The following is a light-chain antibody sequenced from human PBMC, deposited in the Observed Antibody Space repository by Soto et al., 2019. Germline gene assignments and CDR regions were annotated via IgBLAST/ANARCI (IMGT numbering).Light chain of an antibody. CDR3: QHYNSYPYT. V-gene: IGKV1-5*01. CDR2: DAS. J-gene: IGKJ2*01. CDR1: QTISSW. Sequence: DIQMTQPPSTLSASAGDRVTITCRSSQTISSWLAWDQQKPGKAPKLLIYDASTLASGAPSSFSGSGSGTEFTLTISSLQPDDFATYYCQHYNSYPYTFGQGTELEIK.